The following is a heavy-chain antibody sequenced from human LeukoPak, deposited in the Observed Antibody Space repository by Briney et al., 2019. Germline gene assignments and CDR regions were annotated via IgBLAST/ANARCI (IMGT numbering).Heavy chain of an antibody. CDR1: GFTFSSYW. Sequence: GGSLRLSCAASGFTFSSYWMSWVRQAPGKGLEWMANIKQDGSEKYYVDSVKGRFTISRDNSKNTLYLQMNSLRAEDTAVYYCARDQSSGWYFDYWGQGTLVTVSS. J-gene: IGHJ4*02. D-gene: IGHD6-19*01. CDR3: ARDQSSGWYFDY. CDR2: IKQDGSEK. V-gene: IGHV3-7*01.